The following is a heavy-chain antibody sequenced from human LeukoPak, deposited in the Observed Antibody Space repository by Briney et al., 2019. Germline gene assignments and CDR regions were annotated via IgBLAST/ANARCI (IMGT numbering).Heavy chain of an antibody. CDR1: GGSFSGYY. CDR3: ARGFYGSGSGFDY. D-gene: IGHD3-10*01. Sequence: SETLSLTCAVYGGSFSGYYWSWIRQPPGKGLEWIGEINHSGSTNYNPSLKSRVTISVDTSKNQFSLKLSSVTAAGTAVYYCARGFYGSGSGFDYWGQGTLVTVSS. CDR2: INHSGST. V-gene: IGHV4-34*01. J-gene: IGHJ4*02.